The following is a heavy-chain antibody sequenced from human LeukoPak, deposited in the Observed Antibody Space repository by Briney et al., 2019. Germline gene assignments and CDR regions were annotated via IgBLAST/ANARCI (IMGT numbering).Heavy chain of an antibody. Sequence: ETVSLTCTVSGGSISGDHWNWIRQPPGKGLEWIGYIYYSGNTNYNPSLKSRVTISIDTSKNQFSLKLTSVTAADTAVYYCARRNDFALWGQPTIPTVSS. CDR2: IYYSGNT. V-gene: IGHV4-59*08. CDR1: GGSISGDH. CDR3: ARRNDFAL. J-gene: IGHJ3*01.